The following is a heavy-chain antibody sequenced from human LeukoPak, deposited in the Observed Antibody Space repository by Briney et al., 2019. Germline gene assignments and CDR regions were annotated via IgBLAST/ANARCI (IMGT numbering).Heavy chain of an antibody. Sequence: GGSLRLSCAASGFTFSTYWMSWVRQAPGKGLEWLANIKQDGSEKYYVDSVRGRFAISRDNAKNSLYLQMNSLRAEDTAVYYCARGRGLDVWGKGTAVTVSS. CDR3: ARGRGLDV. CDR2: IKQDGSEK. V-gene: IGHV3-7*01. J-gene: IGHJ6*04. CDR1: GFTFSTYW. D-gene: IGHD3-10*01.